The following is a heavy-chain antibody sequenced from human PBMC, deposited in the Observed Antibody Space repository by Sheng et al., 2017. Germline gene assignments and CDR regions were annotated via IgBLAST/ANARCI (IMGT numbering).Heavy chain of an antibody. V-gene: IGHV3-21*01. J-gene: IGHJ5*02. CDR2: ISSSSSYI. CDR3: ARALGYCSGGSCQNWFDP. Sequence: EVQLVESGGGLVKPGGSLRLSCAASGFTFSSYSMNWVRQAPGKGLEWVSSISSSSSYIYYADSVKGRFTISRDNAKNSLYLQMNSLRAEDTAVYYCARALGYCSGGSCQNWFDPWGQGTLVTV. D-gene: IGHD2-15*01. CDR1: GFTFSSYS.